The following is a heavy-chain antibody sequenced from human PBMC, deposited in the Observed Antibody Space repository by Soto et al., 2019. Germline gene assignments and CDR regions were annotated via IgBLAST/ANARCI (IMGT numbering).Heavy chain of an antibody. CDR1: GFTFSSYG. J-gene: IGHJ3*02. CDR2: ISYDGSNE. CDR3: TKDGLNSNGWQDAFDI. Sequence: QVQLVESGGGVVQPGRSLRLSCVVSGFTFSSYGMQWVRQAPGKGLEWVAVISYDGSNEYYADSVKGRFTISRDNSKNTLYLQMNSLRAEDTAVYYCTKDGLNSNGWQDAFDIWGQGTMVTVSS. V-gene: IGHV3-30*18. D-gene: IGHD6-19*01.